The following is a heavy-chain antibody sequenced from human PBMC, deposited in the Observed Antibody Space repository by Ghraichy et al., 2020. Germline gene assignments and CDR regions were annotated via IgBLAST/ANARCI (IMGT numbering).Heavy chain of an antibody. Sequence: GGSLRLSCAASGFTFSSYGMHWVRQAPGKGLEWVAFIRYDGSNKYYADSVKGRFTISRDNSKNTLYLQMNSLRAEDTAVYYCAKGVGATTRAGDAFDIWGQGTMVTVSS. CDR1: GFTFSSYG. V-gene: IGHV3-30*02. CDR2: IRYDGSNK. CDR3: AKGVGATTRAGDAFDI. J-gene: IGHJ3*02. D-gene: IGHD1-26*01.